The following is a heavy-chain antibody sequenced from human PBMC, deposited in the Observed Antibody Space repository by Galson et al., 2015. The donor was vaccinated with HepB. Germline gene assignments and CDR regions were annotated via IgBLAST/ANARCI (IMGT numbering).Heavy chain of an antibody. CDR1: GFTFSNYG. V-gene: IGHV3-30*18. Sequence: SLRLSCAASGFTFSNYGMHWVRQAPGKGLEWVAVISYDGSKKYYADSVKGRFTMSRDNSKNTLYLQMNSLRAEDTAVYYCAKDGFGGNLVSCYMDVWGKGTTVTVSS. CDR3: AKDGFGGNLVSCYMDV. J-gene: IGHJ6*03. D-gene: IGHD4-23*01. CDR2: ISYDGSKK.